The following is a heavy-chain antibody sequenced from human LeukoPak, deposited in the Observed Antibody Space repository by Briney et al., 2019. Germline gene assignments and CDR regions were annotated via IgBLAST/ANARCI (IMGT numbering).Heavy chain of an antibody. CDR2: IYYSGST. J-gene: IGHJ4*02. CDR1: GGSIISYY. V-gene: IGHV4-59*01. CDR3: ARAGDFWSGYYPYYFDY. D-gene: IGHD3-3*01. Sequence: SETLSLTCTVSGGSIISYYWSWIRQPPGKGLEWIGYIYYSGSTNYNPSLKSRVTISVDTSKNQFSLKLSSVTAADTAVYYCARAGDFWSGYYPYYFDYWGQGTQVTVSS.